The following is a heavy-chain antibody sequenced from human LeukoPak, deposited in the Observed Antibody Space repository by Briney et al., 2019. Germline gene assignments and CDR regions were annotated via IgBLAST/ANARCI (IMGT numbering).Heavy chain of an antibody. CDR3: VKDRSEYFDWLLGFDY. CDR1: GFTFSSYA. V-gene: IGHV3-64D*06. D-gene: IGHD3-9*01. CDR2: ISSYGGST. Sequence: GGSLRLSCSASGFTFSSYAMHWVRQAPGKGLEYVSAISSYGGSTYYADSVKGRFAISRDNSKNTLYLQMSSLRAEDTAVYYCVKDRSEYFDWLLGFDYWGQGTLVTVSS. J-gene: IGHJ4*02.